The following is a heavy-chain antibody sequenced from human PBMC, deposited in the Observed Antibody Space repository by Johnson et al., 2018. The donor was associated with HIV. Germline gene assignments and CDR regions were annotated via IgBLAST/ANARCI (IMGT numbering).Heavy chain of an antibody. CDR2: IWYDGSNK. Sequence: QVQLVESGGGVVQPGRSLRISCAASGFTFSSYGMHWVRQAPGKGLEWVAVIWYDGSNKDYADSVKGRFTISRDNSKNSLYLQMNSLRAEDTAVYYCARSPLGDSSGYYAFDIWGQGTMVTVSS. J-gene: IGHJ3*02. CDR3: ARSPLGDSSGYYAFDI. D-gene: IGHD3-22*01. CDR1: GFTFSSYG. V-gene: IGHV3-33*01.